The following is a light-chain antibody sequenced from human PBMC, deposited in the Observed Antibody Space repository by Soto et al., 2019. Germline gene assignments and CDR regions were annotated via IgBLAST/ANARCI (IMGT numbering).Light chain of an antibody. CDR3: XQYNNWPPWT. V-gene: IGKV3-15*01. J-gene: IGKJ1*01. Sequence: EIVMTQSPATLSVSPGERATLSCRASQSVSSNLAWYQQKPGQAPRLLIYGASTRATGIPARFSGSGSGTEFTLTISSLQSEDFXVYXXXQYNNWPPWTFGQGTKVEIK. CDR1: QSVSSN. CDR2: GAS.